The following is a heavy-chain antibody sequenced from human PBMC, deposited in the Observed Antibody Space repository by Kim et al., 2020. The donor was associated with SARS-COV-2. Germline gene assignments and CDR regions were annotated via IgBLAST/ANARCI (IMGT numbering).Heavy chain of an antibody. CDR2: ISSSSSYI. Sequence: GGSLRLSCAASGFTFSSYSMNWVRQAPGKGLEWVSSISSSSSYIYYADSVKGRFTISRDNAKNSLYLQMNSLRAEDTAVYYCARWVWLPARRYYYGMDVWGQGTTVTVSS. CDR1: GFTFSSYS. J-gene: IGHJ6*02. CDR3: ARWVWLPARRYYYGMDV. V-gene: IGHV3-21*01. D-gene: IGHD5-12*01.